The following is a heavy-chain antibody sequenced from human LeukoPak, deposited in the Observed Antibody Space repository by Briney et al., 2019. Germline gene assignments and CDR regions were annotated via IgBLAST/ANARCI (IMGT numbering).Heavy chain of an antibody. V-gene: IGHV3-30*04. J-gene: IGHJ4*02. D-gene: IGHD3-3*02. CDR1: GFTFSSYA. CDR2: ISYDGSNK. CDR3: ARGRITRSPGAYIFGY. Sequence: GGSLRLSCAASGFTFSSYAMHWVRQAPGKGLEGVAVISYDGSNKYYADSVKGRFTISRDNSKNTLYLQMNSLRAEDTAVYYCARGRITRSPGAYIFGYWGQGTLVTVSS.